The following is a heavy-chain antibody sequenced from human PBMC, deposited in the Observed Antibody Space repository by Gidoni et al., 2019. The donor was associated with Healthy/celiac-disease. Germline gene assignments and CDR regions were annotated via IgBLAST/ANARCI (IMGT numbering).Heavy chain of an antibody. V-gene: IGHV4-39*01. CDR2: IYYSGST. J-gene: IGHJ6*02. CDR1: GGSISSSSYY. CDR3: AISAITGWFGEPPEGYGMDV. Sequence: QLQLQESGPGLVKPSETLSLTCTVSGGSISSSSYYWGWIRQPPGKGLEWIGSIYYSGSTYYNPSLKSRVTISVDTSKNQFSLKLSSVTAADTAVYYCAISAITGWFGEPPEGYGMDVWGQGTTVTVSS. D-gene: IGHD3-10*01.